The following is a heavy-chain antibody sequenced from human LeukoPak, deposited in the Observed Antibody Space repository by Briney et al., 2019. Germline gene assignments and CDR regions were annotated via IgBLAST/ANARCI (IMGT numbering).Heavy chain of an antibody. CDR2: MNPNSGNT. CDR1: GYTFTSYD. V-gene: IGHV1-8*01. J-gene: IGHJ6*02. Sequence: EASVKDSCKASGYTFTSYDINWVRQATGQGLEWMGWMNPNSGNTGYAQKFQGRGTMTRNTSISTAYMELSSLRSEDTAVYYCARGGYSSSWYGPRGMDVWGQGTTVTVSS. D-gene: IGHD6-13*01. CDR3: ARGGYSSSWYGPRGMDV.